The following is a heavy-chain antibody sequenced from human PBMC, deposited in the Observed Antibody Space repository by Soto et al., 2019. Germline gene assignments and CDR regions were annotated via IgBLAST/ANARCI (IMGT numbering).Heavy chain of an antibody. CDR1: GGRVFSSRSA. CDR2: TYYRSNWYT. V-gene: IGHV6-1*01. J-gene: IGHJ1*01. CDR3: ARGSCYSGWV. D-gene: IGHD6-19*01. Sequence: SRSSDIPGGRVFSSRSACSLIRKSPSRGLEGLGRTYYRSNWYTDYAVSVKSRITISPDASKNQFSLQLNSVTPEDTAGYYCARGSCYSGWVWGQRTLVTVSS.